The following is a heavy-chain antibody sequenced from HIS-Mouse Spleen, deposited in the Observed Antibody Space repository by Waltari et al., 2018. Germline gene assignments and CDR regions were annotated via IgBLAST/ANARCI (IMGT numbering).Heavy chain of an antibody. CDR3: AREIPYSSSWYDWYFDL. CDR1: GGSISSSSYY. Sequence: QLQLQESGPGLVKPSETLSLTCTVSGGSISSSSYYWGWIRYPPGKGLEWIGSIYYSGSTYYNPSLKSRVTIPVDTSKNQFSLKLSSVTAADTAVYYCAREIPYSSSWYDWYFDLWGRGTLVTVSS. J-gene: IGHJ2*01. D-gene: IGHD6-13*01. CDR2: IYYSGST. V-gene: IGHV4-39*07.